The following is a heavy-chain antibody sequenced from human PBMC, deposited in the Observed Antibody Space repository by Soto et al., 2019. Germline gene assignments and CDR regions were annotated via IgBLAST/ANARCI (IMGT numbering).Heavy chain of an antibody. CDR1: GFTFSSYD. D-gene: IGHD4-4*01. J-gene: IGHJ6*02. CDR3: AREKLQYLTGYGMDV. Sequence: EVQLVESGGGLVQPGGSLRLSCAASGFTFSSYDMHWVRQATGKGLEWVSAIGTAGDTYYPGSVKGRFTISRENAKNSLYLQMNRLRAEDTAVYYCAREKLQYLTGYGMDVWGQGTTVTVSS. V-gene: IGHV3-13*01. CDR2: IGTAGDT.